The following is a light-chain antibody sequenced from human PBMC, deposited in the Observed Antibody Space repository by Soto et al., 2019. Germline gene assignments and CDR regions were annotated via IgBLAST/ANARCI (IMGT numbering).Light chain of an antibody. CDR2: GAS. CDR1: QSVSRY. CDR3: QQYNNWPRT. J-gene: IGKJ1*01. Sequence: EILMTQSPATLSVSPGERATLSCRASQSVSRYLAWYQQKPGQAPRLLIYGASTRATGISARFSGSGSGTEFTLTISSLQSEDFAVYYCQQYNNWPRTFGQGTKVEIK. V-gene: IGKV3-15*01.